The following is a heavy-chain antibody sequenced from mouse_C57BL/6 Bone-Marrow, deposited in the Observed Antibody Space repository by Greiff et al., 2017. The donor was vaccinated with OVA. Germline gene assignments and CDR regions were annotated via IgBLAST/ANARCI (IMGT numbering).Heavy chain of an antibody. V-gene: IGHV3-8*01. D-gene: IGHD1-1*02. CDR1: GYSTTSDY. Sequence: EVKLMESGPGLVKPSQTLSLTCSVTGYSTTSDYWNWIRKSPGNKLEYIGYISYSGSTYYYPSPKSRIFITRDTSKNQYYLQLNSVTTEDTATYYCARRFYGGRHWYFDVWGTGTTVTVSS. CDR2: ISYSGST. CDR3: ARRFYGGRHWYFDV. J-gene: IGHJ1*03.